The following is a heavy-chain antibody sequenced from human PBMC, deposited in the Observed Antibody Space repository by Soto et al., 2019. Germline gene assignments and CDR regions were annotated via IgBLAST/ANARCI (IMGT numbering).Heavy chain of an antibody. V-gene: IGHV4-59*01. CDR1: GDSISGYY. Sequence: ETLSLTCTVSGDSISGYYWSWIRQPPGKGLEWIGYIYSSGYTNYNPSLKNRGTISVDTPKKQFFLNLRSVTAADTAVYYCARGGGYNFGIDYWGRGIIVTVS. CDR2: IYSSGYT. D-gene: IGHD5-12*01. CDR3: ARGGGYNFGIDY. J-gene: IGHJ4*02.